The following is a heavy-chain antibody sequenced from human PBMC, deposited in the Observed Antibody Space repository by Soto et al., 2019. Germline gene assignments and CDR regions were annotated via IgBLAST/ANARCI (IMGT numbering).Heavy chain of an antibody. CDR3: AHIPNYYQYDWFDP. J-gene: IGHJ5*02. D-gene: IGHD3-16*01. CDR2: IYWDDDK. CDR1: GFSVTTRGVG. V-gene: IGHV2-5*02. Sequence: QITLKESGPTLVKPTQTLTLTCTFSGFSVTTRGVGVGWIRQPPGKALECLALIYWDDDKRYSPSLQSRLSITKDTSKNQVVLTMTNVDPVDTATYYCAHIPNYYQYDWFDPWGQGTLVSVSS.